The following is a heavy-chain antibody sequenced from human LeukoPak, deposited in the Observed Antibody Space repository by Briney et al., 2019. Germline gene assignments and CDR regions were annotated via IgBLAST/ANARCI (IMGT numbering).Heavy chain of an antibody. J-gene: IGHJ3*02. CDR1: GFTFSSYG. V-gene: IGHV3-33*01. Sequence: GRSLRLSCAASGFTFSSYGMHWVRQAPGKGLEWVAVIWYDGSNKYYADSVKGRFTISRDNSKNTLYLQMNSLRAEDTAVYYCARDHSSGRYGLFDIWGRGTMVTVSS. D-gene: IGHD3-22*01. CDR3: ARDHSSGRYGLFDI. CDR2: IWYDGSNK.